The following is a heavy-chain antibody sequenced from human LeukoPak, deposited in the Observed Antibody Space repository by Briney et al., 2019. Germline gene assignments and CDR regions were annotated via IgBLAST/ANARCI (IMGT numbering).Heavy chain of an antibody. CDR3: ARHDIVVVPAAATYYYYGMDV. Sequence: ASVKVSCKASGYTFTGYYMHWVRQAPGQGLEWMGWINPNSGGTNYAQKFQGRVTMTRNTSISTAYMELSSLRSEDTAVYYCARHDIVVVPAAATYYYYGMDVWAKGPRSPSP. V-gene: IGHV1-2*02. CDR1: GYTFTGYY. D-gene: IGHD2-2*01. CDR2: INPNSGGT. J-gene: IGHJ6*02.